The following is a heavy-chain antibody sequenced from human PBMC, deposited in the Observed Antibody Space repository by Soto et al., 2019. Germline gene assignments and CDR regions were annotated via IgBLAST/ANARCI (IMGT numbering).Heavy chain of an antibody. CDR1: GDTFSFYT. D-gene: IGHD3-10*01. CDR3: AASYGSGYRAFDY. J-gene: IGHJ4*02. Sequence: QVQLVQSGTEVKKPGSSVKVSCKASGDTFSFYTINWVRQAPGLGLEWVGRINPIVSMSNYAQKFQGRVLRTAEQSTSTAYMEIRSLRSDDKAMYFCAASYGSGYRAFDYWGQGALVIVSS. CDR2: INPIVSMS. V-gene: IGHV1-69*02.